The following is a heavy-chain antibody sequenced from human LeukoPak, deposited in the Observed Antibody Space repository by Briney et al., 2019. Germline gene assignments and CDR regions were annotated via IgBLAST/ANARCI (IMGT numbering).Heavy chain of an antibody. CDR3: ARDSSGWGYYFDY. CDR2: INHSGST. CDR1: GGSFSSYY. D-gene: IGHD6-19*01. J-gene: IGHJ4*02. V-gene: IGHV4-34*01. Sequence: SETLSLTCAVYGGSFSSYYWSWIRQPPGKGLEWIGEINHSGSTNYNPSLKSRVTISVDTSKNQFSLKLSSVTAADTAVYYCARDSSGWGYYFDYWGQGTLVTVSS.